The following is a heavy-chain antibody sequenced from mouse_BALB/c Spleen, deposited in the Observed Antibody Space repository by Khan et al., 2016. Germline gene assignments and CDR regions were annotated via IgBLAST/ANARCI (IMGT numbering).Heavy chain of an antibody. CDR3: VRDTPFAY. CDR2: IRSKSNNSAT. CDR1: GFTFNTNA. Sequence: EVQLVETGGGLVQPRGSLKLSCAASGFTFNTNAMNWVRQAPGKGLEWVSRIRSKSNNSATYYADSVKDRFTISRDDSQSMLYLQMNNLKTEDTAMYYCVRDTPFAYWGQGTLVTVSA. J-gene: IGHJ3*01. V-gene: IGHV10S3*01.